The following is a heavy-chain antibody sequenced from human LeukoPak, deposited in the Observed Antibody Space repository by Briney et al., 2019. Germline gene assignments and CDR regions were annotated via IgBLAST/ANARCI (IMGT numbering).Heavy chain of an antibody. J-gene: IGHJ4*02. V-gene: IGHV5-51*01. CDR2: IYPGDSDT. Sequence: GESLQIPGKCSGYSFISYWIGWVRQIPGKGLGWMGIIYPGDSDTRYSPSFQGQVTLSADKSTSTAYPQWSSLKASDTAMYYCARAYQTITVAGSVSFYFDYWGQGTLVTVSS. CDR3: ARAYQTITVAGSVSFYFDY. CDR1: GYSFISYW. D-gene: IGHD6-19*01.